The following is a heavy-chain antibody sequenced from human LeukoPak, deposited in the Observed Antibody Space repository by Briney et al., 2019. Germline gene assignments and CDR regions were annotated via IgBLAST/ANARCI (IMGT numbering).Heavy chain of an antibody. J-gene: IGHJ6*03. D-gene: IGHD3-10*01. CDR2: IIPIFGTA. CDR3: ARDSGKVKRITMVRGVPYYYYYYMDV. Sequence: SVKVSCKASGGTFSSYAISWVRQAPGQGLEWMGRIIPIFGTANYAQKFKGRVTITTDESTSTDYMELSSLRSEDTAVYYCARDSGKVKRITMVRGVPYYYYYYMDVWGKGTTVTVSS. V-gene: IGHV1-69*05. CDR1: GGTFSSYA.